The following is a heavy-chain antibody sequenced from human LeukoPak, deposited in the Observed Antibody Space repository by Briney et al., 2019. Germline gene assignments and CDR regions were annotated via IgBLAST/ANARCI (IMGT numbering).Heavy chain of an antibody. CDR3: ARANCSSTSCYTSGPITDAFDI. V-gene: IGHV1-69*13. D-gene: IGHD2-2*02. CDR1: GGTFSSYA. CDR2: IIPIFGTA. J-gene: IGHJ3*02. Sequence: ASVKVSCKASGGTFSSYAISWVRQAPGQGLEWMGGIIPIFGTANYAQKFQGRVTITADESTSTAYMELSSLRSEDTAVYYCARANCSSTSCYTSGPITDAFDIWGQGTMVTVSS.